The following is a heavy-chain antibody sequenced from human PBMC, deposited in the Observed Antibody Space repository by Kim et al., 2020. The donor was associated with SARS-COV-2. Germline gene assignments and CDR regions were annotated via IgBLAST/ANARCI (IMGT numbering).Heavy chain of an antibody. V-gene: IGHV3-30*18. Sequence: GGSLRLSCAASGFTFSSYGMHWVRQAPGKGLEWVAVISYDGSNKYYADSVKGRFTISRDNSKNTLYLQMNSLRAEDTAVYYCAKDTGYSSSWSFDYWGQGTLVTVSS. CDR2: ISYDGSNK. J-gene: IGHJ4*02. CDR3: AKDTGYSSSWSFDY. CDR1: GFTFSSYG. D-gene: IGHD6-13*01.